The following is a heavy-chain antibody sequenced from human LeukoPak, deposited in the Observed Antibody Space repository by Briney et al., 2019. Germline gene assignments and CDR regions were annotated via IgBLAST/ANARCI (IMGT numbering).Heavy chain of an antibody. J-gene: IGHJ4*02. D-gene: IGHD4-17*01. CDR2: IKQGGGER. Sequence: GRSLRLSCAASGFTFSSHWMNWVRQAPGKGLEWVANIKQGGGERNYVDSVKGRFTISRDDAKNSLYLQMNSLRAEDTAIYYCARGPAYGDRTDYLDYWGQGTLVTVSS. CDR3: ARGPAYGDRTDYLDY. CDR1: GFTFSSHW. V-gene: IGHV3-7*03.